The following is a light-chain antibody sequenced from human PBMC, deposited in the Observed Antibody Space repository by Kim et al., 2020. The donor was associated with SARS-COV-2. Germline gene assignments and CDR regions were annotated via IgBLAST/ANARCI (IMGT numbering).Light chain of an antibody. Sequence: GQSCTISCTGPSSAIASYDYVSWYQQYPGKAPKLIIYDVTKRPSGVPDRFSGSKSANTASLTVSGLQAEDEADYYCSSYAGSNNGVFGGGTQLTVL. V-gene: IGLV2-8*01. CDR1: SSAIASYDY. CDR2: DVT. CDR3: SSYAGSNNGV. J-gene: IGLJ2*01.